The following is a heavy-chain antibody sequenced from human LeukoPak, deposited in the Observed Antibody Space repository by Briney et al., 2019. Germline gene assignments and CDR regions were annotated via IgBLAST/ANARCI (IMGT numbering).Heavy chain of an antibody. J-gene: IGHJ4*02. V-gene: IGHV3-30-3*01. D-gene: IGHD4-17*01. CDR2: ISYDGSNK. CDR1: GFTFSKYT. Sequence: PAGSLRLSCAASGFTFSKYTMHWVRQAPGKGLEWVAVISYDGSNKYYADSVKGRFTISRDNSKNTLYLQMNSLRAEDTAVYYCARGLFTGGTYYGYWGQGTLVTVSS. CDR3: ARGLFTGGTYYGY.